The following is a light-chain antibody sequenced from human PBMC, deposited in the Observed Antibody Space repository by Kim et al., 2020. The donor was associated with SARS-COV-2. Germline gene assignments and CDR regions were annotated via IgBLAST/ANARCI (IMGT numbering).Light chain of an antibody. V-gene: IGLV7-46*01. J-gene: IGLJ3*02. CDR3: LLSYSGPSPV. CDR1: TGGVTSGHY. Sequence: QAVVTQEPSLTVSPGGTVTLTCGSSTGGVTSGHYPYWFQQKPGQAPKTLIYDASSKHSWTPARFSGSLLGGKAALTLSGAQPEDEAEYYCLLSYSGPSPVFGGGTQLTVL. CDR2: DAS.